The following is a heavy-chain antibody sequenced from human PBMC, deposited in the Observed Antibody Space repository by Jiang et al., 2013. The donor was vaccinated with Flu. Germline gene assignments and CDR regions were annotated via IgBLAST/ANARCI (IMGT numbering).Heavy chain of an antibody. Sequence: SGAEVKKPGASVKVSCKASGYTFTSYDINWVRQATGQGLEWMGWMNPNSGNTGYAQKFQGRVTMTRNTSISTAYMELSSLRSEDTAVYYCALTTVTTEPFFDYWGQGTLVTVSS. CDR2: MNPNSGNT. D-gene: IGHD4-17*01. V-gene: IGHV1-8*01. CDR3: ALTTVTTEPFFDY. J-gene: IGHJ4*02. CDR1: GYTFTSYD.